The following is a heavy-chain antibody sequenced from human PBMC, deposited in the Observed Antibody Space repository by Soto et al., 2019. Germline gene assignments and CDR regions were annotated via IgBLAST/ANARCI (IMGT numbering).Heavy chain of an antibody. J-gene: IGHJ4*02. Sequence: SETLSLTCTVSGGSISSNYWTWIRQPPGKGLEWIAYAYNSGSTNYNPSLKSRVTISEDTSKSQFSLKVNSMTAADTAVYYCARSRREAVAGYTLDNWGQGILVTVSS. CDR2: AYNSGST. D-gene: IGHD6-13*01. V-gene: IGHV4-59*01. CDR3: ARSRREAVAGYTLDN. CDR1: GGSISSNY.